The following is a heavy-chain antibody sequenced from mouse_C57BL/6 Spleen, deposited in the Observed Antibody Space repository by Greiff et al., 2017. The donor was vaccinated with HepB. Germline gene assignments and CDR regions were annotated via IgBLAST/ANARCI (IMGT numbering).Heavy chain of an antibody. D-gene: IGHD1-1*01. Sequence: EVKLMESGPELVKPGASVKISCKASGYSFTGYYMNWVKQSPEKSLEWIGEINPSTGGTTYNQKFKAKATLTVDKSSSTAYMQLKSLTSEDSAVYYCARGLLRYPFAYWGQGTLVTVSA. CDR1: GYSFTGYY. CDR3: ARGLLRYPFAY. V-gene: IGHV1-42*01. CDR2: INPSTGGT. J-gene: IGHJ3*01.